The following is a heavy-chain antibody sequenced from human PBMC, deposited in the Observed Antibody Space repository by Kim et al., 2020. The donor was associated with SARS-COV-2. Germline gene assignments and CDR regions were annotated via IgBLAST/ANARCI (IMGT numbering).Heavy chain of an antibody. Sequence: GGSLRLSCAASGFTFSDYYMSWIRQAPGKGLEWVSYISSSGSTIYYADSVKGRFTISRDNAKNSLYLQMNSLRAEDTAVYYCARDSEAPAARLDFAFDIWGQGTMVTVSS. J-gene: IGHJ3*02. V-gene: IGHV3-11*01. CDR2: ISSSGSTI. CDR3: ARDSEAPAARLDFAFDI. D-gene: IGHD2-2*01. CDR1: GFTFSDYY.